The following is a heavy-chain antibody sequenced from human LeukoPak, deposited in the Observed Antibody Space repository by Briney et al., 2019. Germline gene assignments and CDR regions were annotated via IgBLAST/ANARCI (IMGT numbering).Heavy chain of an antibody. J-gene: IGHJ4*02. D-gene: IGHD2-8*01. V-gene: IGHV4-61*02. Sequence: SQTLSLTCTVSGGSISSGSCYWSWIRQPAGKGLEWIGRIYTSGSTNYNPSLKSRVTISVDTSKNQYSLKLSSVTAADTAVYYYASTRLGYCTNGVCYRYFDYWGQGTLVIVSP. CDR1: GGSISSGSCY. CDR2: IYTSGST. CDR3: ASTRLGYCTNGVCYRYFDY.